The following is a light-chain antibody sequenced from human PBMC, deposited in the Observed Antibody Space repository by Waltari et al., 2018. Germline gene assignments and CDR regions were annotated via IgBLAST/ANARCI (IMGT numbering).Light chain of an antibody. CDR2: GAS. V-gene: IGKV3-20*01. J-gene: IGKJ1*01. Sequence: EIVLTNSPGTLSLSPGERATISCRASQSISRTLAWYQQKPGQAPRLLIYGASTRPTGIPDRFSGSGSGTDFSLTISRLEPEDFAVYYCQHYVRLPVTFGQGTKVEIK. CDR3: QHYVRLPVT. CDR1: QSISRT.